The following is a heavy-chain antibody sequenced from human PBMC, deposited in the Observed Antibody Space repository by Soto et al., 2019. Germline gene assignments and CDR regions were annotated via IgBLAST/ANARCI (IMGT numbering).Heavy chain of an antibody. V-gene: IGHV3-15*01. CDR2: IKSKTEAATR. Sequence: PGGSLRLSCAASGFTFSDAWMSWVRQAPGKGLEWVGRIKSKTEAATRDFAAPVRGRFAISRDDSKNTVFLQMNSLKIEDSGVYYCASGTGKSDFDYWGLGILVTV. D-gene: IGHD2-2*01. J-gene: IGHJ4*02. CDR3: ASGTGKSDFDY. CDR1: GFTFSDAW.